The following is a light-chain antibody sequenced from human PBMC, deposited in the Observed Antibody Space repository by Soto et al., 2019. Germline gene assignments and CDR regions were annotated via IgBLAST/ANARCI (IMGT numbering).Light chain of an antibody. CDR1: QSVSSSN. Sequence: EIGLTQSPGTLSLSPGERATRACRASQSVSSSNLAWYQQNPGQAPRLLIYGASSRATGIPDRFSGSGSGTDFTLTISRLEPEDFAVYYCQQYGSSPLITFGQGTRLEIK. J-gene: IGKJ5*01. CDR2: GAS. V-gene: IGKV3-20*01. CDR3: QQYGSSPLIT.